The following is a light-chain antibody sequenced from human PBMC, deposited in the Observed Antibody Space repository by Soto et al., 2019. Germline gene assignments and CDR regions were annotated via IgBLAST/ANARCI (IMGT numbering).Light chain of an antibody. Sequence: QSALTQPASVSGSPGQSITISCSGTSSDVGGYNYVSWFQQHPGKVPKLIIYGVSNRPPGVSNRFSGSRSGNTASLTISGLQAEDEADYYCSSYTSDTTYVFGAGTKLTVL. J-gene: IGLJ1*01. V-gene: IGLV2-14*01. CDR1: SSDVGGYNY. CDR3: SSYTSDTTYV. CDR2: GVS.